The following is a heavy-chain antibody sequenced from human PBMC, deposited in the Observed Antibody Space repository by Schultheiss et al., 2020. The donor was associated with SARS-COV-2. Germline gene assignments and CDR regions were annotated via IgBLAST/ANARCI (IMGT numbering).Heavy chain of an antibody. CDR1: GFSLSTSGVG. CDR3: AHRRYGDPPAY. D-gene: IGHD4-17*01. V-gene: IGHV2-5*01. J-gene: IGHJ4*02. Sequence: SGPTLVKPTQTLTLTCTFSGFSLSTSGVGVGWIRQPPGKALEWLALIYWNDDKRYSPSLKSRLTIAKDTSKNQVVLTMTNMDPVDTATYYCAHRRYGDPPAYWGQGTLVTVSS. CDR2: IYWNDDK.